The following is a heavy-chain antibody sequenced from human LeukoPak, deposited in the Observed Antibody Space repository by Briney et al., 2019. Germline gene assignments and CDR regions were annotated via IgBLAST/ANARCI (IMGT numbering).Heavy chain of an antibody. CDR1: GGTFSSYA. CDR2: IIPILGIA. CDR3: ARSYEEDNYYYYYGMDV. D-gene: IGHD2-21*01. V-gene: IGHV1-69*04. J-gene: IGHJ6*02. Sequence: GASVKVSCKASGGTFSSYAISWERQAPGQGLEWMGRIIPILGIANYAQKFQGRVTITADKSTSTAYMELSSLRSEDTAVYYCARSYEEDNYYYYYGMDVWGQGTTVTVSS.